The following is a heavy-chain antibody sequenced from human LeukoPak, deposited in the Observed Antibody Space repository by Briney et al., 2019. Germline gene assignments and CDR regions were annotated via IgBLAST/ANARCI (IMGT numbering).Heavy chain of an antibody. Sequence: SETLSLTCTVSGGSISSSSYYWGWIRQPPGTGLEWIGSIYYSGSTYYNPSLKSRVTISVDTSKNQFSLKLSSVTAADTAVYYCARHNYGSGSYILNYWGQGTLVTVSS. D-gene: IGHD3-10*01. V-gene: IGHV4-39*01. CDR2: IYYSGST. J-gene: IGHJ4*02. CDR3: ARHNYGSGSYILNY. CDR1: GGSISSSSYY.